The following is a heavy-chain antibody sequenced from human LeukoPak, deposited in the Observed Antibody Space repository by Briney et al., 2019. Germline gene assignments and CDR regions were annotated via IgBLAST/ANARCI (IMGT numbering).Heavy chain of an antibody. V-gene: IGHV3-48*03. CDR1: GFTFRSYE. CDR3: ARADMATITVDY. Sequence: GGSLRLSCAASGFTFRSYEMNWVRQAPGKGLKWVSYISSSGSNIYYADSVKGRFTISRDNAKNSLFLRMNSLRAEDTAVYYCARADMATITVDYWGQGTLVTVS. J-gene: IGHJ4*02. CDR2: ISSSGSNI. D-gene: IGHD5-24*01.